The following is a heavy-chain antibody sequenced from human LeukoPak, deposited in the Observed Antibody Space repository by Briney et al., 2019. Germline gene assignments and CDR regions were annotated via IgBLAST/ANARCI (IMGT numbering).Heavy chain of an antibody. D-gene: IGHD1-26*01. CDR3: SRESGPYSPFGH. J-gene: IGHJ4*02. V-gene: IGHV4-4*02. Sequence: PSETLSLTCGGSGGSITTSHYLGRVRPSPGRGLGWIGEISLSGYTGFNPSLRGRVTMSLDESKNHLSLTLASVTAAHTAIYYCSRESGPYSPFGHWGQGILVTVTT. CDR2: ISLSGYT. CDR1: GGSITTSHY.